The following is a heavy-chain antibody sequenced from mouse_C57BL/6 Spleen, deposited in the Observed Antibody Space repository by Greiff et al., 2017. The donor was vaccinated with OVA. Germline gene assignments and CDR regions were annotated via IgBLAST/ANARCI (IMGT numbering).Heavy chain of an antibody. V-gene: IGHV1-80*01. Sequence: QVQLKESGAELVKPGASVKISCKASGYAFSSYWMNWVKQRPGKGLEWIGQIYPGDGDTTYNGKFKGKATLTADKSSSTAYMQLSRLTSEDSAVYCCASPLYYYGSSYDYAMDYWGQGTSVTVSS. CDR1: GYAFSSYW. J-gene: IGHJ4*01. CDR2: IYPGDGDT. CDR3: ASPLYYYGSSYDYAMDY. D-gene: IGHD1-1*01.